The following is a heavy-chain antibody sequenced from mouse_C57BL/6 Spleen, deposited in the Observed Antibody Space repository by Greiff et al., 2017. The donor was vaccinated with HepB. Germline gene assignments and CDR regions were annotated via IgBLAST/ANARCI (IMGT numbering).Heavy chain of an antibody. J-gene: IGHJ3*01. V-gene: IGHV5-4*01. Sequence: EVQGVESGGGLVKPGGSLKLSCAASGFTFSSYAMSWVRQTPEKRLEWVATISDGGSYTYYPDNVKGRFTISRDNAKNNLYLQMSHLKSEDTAMYYCARDRYDYDGFAYWGQVTLVTVSA. CDR3: ARDRYDYDGFAY. CDR1: GFTFSSYA. D-gene: IGHD2-4*01. CDR2: ISDGGSYT.